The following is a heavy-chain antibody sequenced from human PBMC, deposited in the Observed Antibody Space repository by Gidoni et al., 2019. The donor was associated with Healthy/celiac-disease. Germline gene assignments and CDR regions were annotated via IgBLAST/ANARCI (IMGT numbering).Heavy chain of an antibody. Sequence: QVQQVESGGGVVQRGWPLRLSSAASGFTFSSYAMHWVRQDPGKGLEWVAVISYDGCNKYYADSVMGRFTISRDNSKNTLYLQMNSLRAEDTAVYYCASDRGGSWLDYWGQGTLVTVSS. V-gene: IGHV3-30-3*01. CDR2: ISYDGCNK. CDR1: GFTFSSYA. CDR3: ASDRGGSWLDY. J-gene: IGHJ4*02. D-gene: IGHD6-13*01.